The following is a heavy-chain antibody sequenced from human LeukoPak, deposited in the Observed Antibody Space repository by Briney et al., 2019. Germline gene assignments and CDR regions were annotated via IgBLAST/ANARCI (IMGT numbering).Heavy chain of an antibody. V-gene: IGHV4-38-2*02. CDR3: ARDVGYSSGWSQFDY. Sequence: SETLSLTCAVSGYSISSGYYWGWIRQPPGKGLEGIGILYHSGSTYYNPSLKSRVTISVDTSKNTFSLKLSSVTAADTAVYYCARDVGYSSGWSQFDYWGQGTLVTVSS. D-gene: IGHD6-19*01. J-gene: IGHJ4*02. CDR2: LYHSGST. CDR1: GYSISSGYY.